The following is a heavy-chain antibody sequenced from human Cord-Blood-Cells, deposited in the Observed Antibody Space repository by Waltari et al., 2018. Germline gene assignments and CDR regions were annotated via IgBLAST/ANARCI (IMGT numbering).Heavy chain of an antibody. CDR1: GFTFSSYA. Sequence: EVQLLESGGGLVQPGGSLGLSCAASGFTFSSYAMSWVRQAPGQGLEWGTDIGSSGDSAYHADSVKSQFPTARHNSKNTLELQMNSLRSEDTAVYYCAKVRRSYYDCDYWGQGTLVTVSS. D-gene: IGHD1-26*01. J-gene: IGHJ4*02. V-gene: IGHV3-23*01. CDR2: IGSSGDSA. CDR3: AKVRRSYYDCDY.